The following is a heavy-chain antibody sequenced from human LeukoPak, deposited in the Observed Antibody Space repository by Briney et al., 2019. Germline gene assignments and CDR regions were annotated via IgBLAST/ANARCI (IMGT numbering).Heavy chain of an antibody. CDR1: GGSISSYH. D-gene: IGHD6-19*01. J-gene: IGHJ4*02. CDR2: IYYSGST. V-gene: IGHV4-59*01. Sequence: PSETLSLTCTVSGGSISSYHWNWIRQAPGKGLEWIGYIYYSGSTNCNPSLKSRVTISVDTSKNQFSLKLSSVTAADTAVYYCARGGYGGGWSSLNFDYWGQGTLVTVSS. CDR3: ARGGYGGGWSSLNFDY.